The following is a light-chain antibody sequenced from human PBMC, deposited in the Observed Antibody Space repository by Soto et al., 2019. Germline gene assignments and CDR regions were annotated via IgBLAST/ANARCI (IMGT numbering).Light chain of an antibody. CDR2: EVS. Sequence: QSALIQPASVSGSPGQSITISCTGTSSDVGTYNYVSWYQHHPGKAPKLIIYEVSNRPSGVSNRFSGSKSGSTASLTISGLQAEDEADYHCTSYTRDTALVFGTGTKVTVL. V-gene: IGLV2-14*01. CDR3: TSYTRDTALV. CDR1: SSDVGTYNY. J-gene: IGLJ1*01.